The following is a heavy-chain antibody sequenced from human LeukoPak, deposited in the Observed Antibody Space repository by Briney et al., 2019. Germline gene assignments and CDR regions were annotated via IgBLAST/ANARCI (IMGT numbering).Heavy chain of an antibody. CDR1: GFTFSSYA. CDR2: ISDSGGST. J-gene: IGHJ4*02. CDR3: AKADRADVPSKVDY. V-gene: IGHV3-23*01. D-gene: IGHD3-10*01. Sequence: GGSLRLSCAASGFTFSSYAMNWVRQAPGKGLEWVSTISDSGGSTYYADSVKGRFTISRDNSKNTVYLQMNSLRAEDTALYYCAKADRADVPSKVDYWGQGTLVTVSP.